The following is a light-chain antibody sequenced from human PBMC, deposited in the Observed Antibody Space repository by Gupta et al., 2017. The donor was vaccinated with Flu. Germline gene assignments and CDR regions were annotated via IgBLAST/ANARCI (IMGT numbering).Light chain of an antibody. CDR2: KNN. Sequence: QTGSCTGSGATMADQYGDWYQQKPGQAPTLMVCKNNQRPSGIPERFSGSSSGTKATLTISGVQTEDEADYYCETSDNSGSDGVFGGGTKLTVL. J-gene: IGLJ2*01. CDR1: TMADQY. V-gene: IGLV3-25*03. CDR3: ETSDNSGSDGV.